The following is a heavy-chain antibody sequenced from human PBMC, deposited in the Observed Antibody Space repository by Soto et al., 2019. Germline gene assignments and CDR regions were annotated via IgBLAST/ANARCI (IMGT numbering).Heavy chain of an antibody. CDR3: AKAFRTAYCSSTSCPSLGPYGMDV. V-gene: IGHV3-23*01. CDR1: GFTFSSYA. CDR2: ISGSGGST. D-gene: IGHD2-2*01. Sequence: GGSLRLSCAASGFTFSSYAMSWVRQAPGKGLEWVSAISGSGGSTNYADSVKGRFTTSRDNSKNTLYLHMNSLRAEDTAVYYCAKAFRTAYCSSTSCPSLGPYGMDVWGQGTTVTVSS. J-gene: IGHJ6*02.